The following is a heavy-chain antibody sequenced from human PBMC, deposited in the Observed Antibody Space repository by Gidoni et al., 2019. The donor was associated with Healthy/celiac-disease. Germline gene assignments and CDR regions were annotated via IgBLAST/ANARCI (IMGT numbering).Heavy chain of an antibody. CDR1: GFTVSSNY. CDR2: IYSGGST. Sequence: EVQLVETGGGLIQPGGSLRLSCAASGFTVSSNYMSWVRQAPGKGLEWVSVIYSGGSTYYADSVKGRFTISRDNSKNTLYLQMNSLRAEDTAVYYCAREKRRGGPWFDPWGQGTLVTVSS. CDR3: AREKRRGGPWFDP. D-gene: IGHD1-1*01. J-gene: IGHJ5*02. V-gene: IGHV3-53*02.